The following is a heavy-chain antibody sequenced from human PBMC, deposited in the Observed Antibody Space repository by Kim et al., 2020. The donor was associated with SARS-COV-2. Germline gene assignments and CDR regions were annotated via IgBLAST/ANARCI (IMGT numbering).Heavy chain of an antibody. CDR3: ARGLERTPFDY. V-gene: IGHV1-69*01. Sequence: NYAQKFQGRVTLTADESTSTAYMELSSLRSEDTAVYYCARGLERTPFDYWGQGTLVTVSS. J-gene: IGHJ4*02. D-gene: IGHD1-1*01.